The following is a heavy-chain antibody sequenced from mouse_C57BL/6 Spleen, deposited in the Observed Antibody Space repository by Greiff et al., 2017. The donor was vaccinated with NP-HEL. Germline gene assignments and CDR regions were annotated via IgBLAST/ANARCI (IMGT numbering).Heavy chain of an antibody. V-gene: IGHV2-9-1*01. CDR1: GFSLTSYA. CDR2: IWTGGGT. D-gene: IGHD1-1*01. Sequence: VMLVESGPGLVAPSQSLSITCTVSGFSLTSYAISWVRQPPGKGLEWLGVIWTGGGTNYNSALKSRLSISKDNSKSQVFLKMNSLQTDDTARYYCARNYYYGSNYAMDYWGQGTSVTVSS. CDR3: ARNYYYGSNYAMDY. J-gene: IGHJ4*01.